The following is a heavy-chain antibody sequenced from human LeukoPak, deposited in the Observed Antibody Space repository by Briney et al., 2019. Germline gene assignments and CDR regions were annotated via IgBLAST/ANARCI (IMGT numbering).Heavy chain of an antibody. CDR1: GGSISSYS. CDR2: IYYSGST. Sequence: PSETLSLTCTVSGGSISSYSWSWIRQPPGKGLEWIGRIYYSGSTYYNPSLKSRVTISVDTSKNQFSLKLSSVTAADTAVYYCARTVKYCSSTSCHRVSYFDYWGQGTLVTVSS. J-gene: IGHJ4*02. CDR3: ARTVKYCSSTSCHRVSYFDY. D-gene: IGHD2-2*01. V-gene: IGHV4-59*05.